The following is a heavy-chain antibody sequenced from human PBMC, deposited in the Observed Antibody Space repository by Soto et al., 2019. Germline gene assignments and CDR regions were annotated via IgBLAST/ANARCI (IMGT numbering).Heavy chain of an antibody. V-gene: IGHV4-34*01. D-gene: IGHD3-3*01. CDR3: ASRGRDFWSGYYRGYYYYMDV. J-gene: IGHJ6*03. CDR2: INHSGST. Sequence: SETLSLTCAVYGGSFSGYYWSWIRQPPGKGLEWIGEINHSGSTNYNPSLKSRVTISVDTSKNQFSLKLSSVTAADTAVYYCASRGRDFWSGYYRGYYYYMDVWGKGTTVTVSS. CDR1: GGSFSGYY.